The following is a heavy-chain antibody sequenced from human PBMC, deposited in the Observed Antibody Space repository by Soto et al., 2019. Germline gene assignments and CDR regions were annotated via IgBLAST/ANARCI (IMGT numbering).Heavy chain of an antibody. V-gene: IGHV3-23*01. CDR3: AKAGFSSSWSPTYFDY. CDR2: ISGTGYNT. D-gene: IGHD6-13*01. CDR1: GFTFTSYA. Sequence: GGSLRLSCAASGFTFTSYAMNWVRLAPGKGLEWVSAISGTGYNTYYADSVKGRFTISRDNTKNTLYLQMNSLRAEDTAVYCCAKAGFSSSWSPTYFDYWGQGTLVTVSS. J-gene: IGHJ4*02.